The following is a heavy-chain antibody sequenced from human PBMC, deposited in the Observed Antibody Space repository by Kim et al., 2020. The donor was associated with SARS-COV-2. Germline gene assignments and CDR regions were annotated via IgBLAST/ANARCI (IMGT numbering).Heavy chain of an antibody. CDR3: ARVAKGQGSGYYY. V-gene: IGHV1-18*01. J-gene: IGHJ4*02. Sequence: ASVKVSCKASGYTFTNYGISWVRQAPGQGLEWMGWISGYNGDTNYAQKLQDRVTMTTDTSTSTAYMELRSLRSDDTAVYYCARVAKGQGSGYYYWGQGTPVTVSS. D-gene: IGHD3-22*01. CDR2: ISGYNGDT. CDR1: GYTFTNYG.